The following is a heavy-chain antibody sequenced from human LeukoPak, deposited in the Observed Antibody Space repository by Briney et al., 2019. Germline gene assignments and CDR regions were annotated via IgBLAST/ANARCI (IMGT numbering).Heavy chain of an antibody. D-gene: IGHD5/OR15-5a*01. CDR1: GFTFSDYS. CDR3: ARSRSVSNYKGMDV. CDR2: ISSSSDYV. V-gene: IGHV3-21*01. J-gene: IGHJ6*02. Sequence: GGSLRLSCPASGFTFSDYSMSWVRQAPGKGLEWVSSISSSSDYVYYADSVKGRFTISRDNARNSLYLQMNSLRAEDTAVYYCARSRSVSNYKGMDVWGQGTTVTVSS.